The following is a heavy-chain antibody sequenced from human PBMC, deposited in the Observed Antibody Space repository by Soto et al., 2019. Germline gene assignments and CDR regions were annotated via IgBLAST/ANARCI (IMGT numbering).Heavy chain of an antibody. J-gene: IGHJ4*02. CDR2: ISYDGSNK. V-gene: IGHV3-30*18. CDR3: AKGRICSGGSCYYFDY. CDR1: GFTFSSYG. Sequence: QVQLVESGGGVVQPGRSLRLSCAASGFTFSSYGMHWVRQAPGKGLEWVAVISYDGSNKYYADSVKGRFTISRDNSKNTLYLQMNSLRAEDTAVYYCAKGRICSGGSCYYFDYWGQGTLVTVSS. D-gene: IGHD2-15*01.